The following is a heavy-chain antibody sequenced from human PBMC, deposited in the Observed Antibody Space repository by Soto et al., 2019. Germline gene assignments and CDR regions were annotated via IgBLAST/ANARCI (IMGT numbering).Heavy chain of an antibody. CDR3: AKFFVAAGGSGGWPWHFVS. CDR2: ISGSGGTT. V-gene: IGHV3-23*01. J-gene: IGHJ4*02. CDR1: GFIFSSYA. Sequence: EVQLLESGGGLVQPGGSLRLSCAASGFIFSSYAMSWVRQAPGKGLEWVSAISGSGGTTSYADSVKGRFIISRDNSKNTLYLHMDSLRAEDAAIYYWAKFFVAAGGSGGWPWHFVSWGQGALVTVSS. D-gene: IGHD6-25*01.